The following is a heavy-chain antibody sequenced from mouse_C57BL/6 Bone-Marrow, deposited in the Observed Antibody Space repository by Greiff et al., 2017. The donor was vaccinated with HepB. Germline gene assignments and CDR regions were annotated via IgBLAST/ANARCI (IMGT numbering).Heavy chain of an antibody. CDR2: ISGGGGNT. Sequence: EVKLVESGGGLVKPGGSLKLSCAASGFTFSSYTMSWVRQTPEKRLEWVATISGGGGNTYYPDSVKGRFTISRDNAKNTLYLQMSSLRSEDTALYYCARPRHYYGSSYAYWGQGTLVTVSA. CDR1: GFTFSSYT. D-gene: IGHD1-1*01. CDR3: ARPRHYYGSSYAY. J-gene: IGHJ3*01. V-gene: IGHV5-9*01.